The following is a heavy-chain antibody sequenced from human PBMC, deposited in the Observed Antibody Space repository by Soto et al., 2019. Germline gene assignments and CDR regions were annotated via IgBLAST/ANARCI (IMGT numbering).Heavy chain of an antibody. D-gene: IGHD6-19*01. CDR2: IGDSGAST. CDR1: GFSFSSFA. Sequence: EVLLLESGGGLLQPGGSLRLSCEASGFSFSSFAMNWVRQAPGKGLEWVSAIGDSGASTYYADSVQGRFTISKDNSRNTPYLQLNSRRSEDEAVHDCATGLEPSAWGHGTTVTDSS. CDR3: ATGLEPSA. V-gene: IGHV3-23*01. J-gene: IGHJ6*02.